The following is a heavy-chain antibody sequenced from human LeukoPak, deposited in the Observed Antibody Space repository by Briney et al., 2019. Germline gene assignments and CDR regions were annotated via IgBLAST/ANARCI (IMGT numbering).Heavy chain of an antibody. D-gene: IGHD3-22*01. V-gene: IGHV5-51*01. CDR2: IFTADSDT. CDR1: GYSFTSYW. Sequence: GESLKISCKGSGYSFTSYWIGWVRQMPGKGLEWMGIIFTADSDTRYSPSFQGQVTISVDNSISTAYLQWSSLQASDTALYYCARLGTYYYDSSGYQDYWGQGTLVTVSS. J-gene: IGHJ4*02. CDR3: ARLGTYYYDSSGYQDY.